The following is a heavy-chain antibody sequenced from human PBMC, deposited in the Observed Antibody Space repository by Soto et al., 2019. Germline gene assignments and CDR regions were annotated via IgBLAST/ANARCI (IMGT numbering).Heavy chain of an antibody. V-gene: IGHV1-69*08. Sequence: QVQLVQSGAEVKKPGSSVKVSCKASGGTFSRYSITWVRQAPGHGLEWIGRIIPIFGIASYAQKFQGRVTLTADESTSTDNMELSSLRSDDTAVYYCAREDRDRETGLVPAAIDGMDVWGQGTTVTVSS. J-gene: IGHJ6*02. D-gene: IGHD2-2*01. CDR1: GGTFSRYS. CDR3: AREDRDRETGLVPAAIDGMDV. CDR2: IIPIFGIA.